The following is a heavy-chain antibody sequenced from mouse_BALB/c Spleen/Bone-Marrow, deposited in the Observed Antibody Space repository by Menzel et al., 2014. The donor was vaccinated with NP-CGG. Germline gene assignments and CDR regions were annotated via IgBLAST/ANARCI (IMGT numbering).Heavy chain of an antibody. CDR1: GYTFTNYW. J-gene: IGHJ2*01. V-gene: IGHV1-69*02. D-gene: IGHD2-1*01. Sequence: QVQLQQSGAELVRPGASVKLSCKASGYTFTNYWINWVKQRPGQGLEWIGNIYPSDSYTTYNQNFKDKATLTVDKSSSTAYMQLSSPTSGDSAVYYCTGYGNYFDYWGQGTTLTVSS. CDR2: IYPSDSYT. CDR3: TGYGNYFDY.